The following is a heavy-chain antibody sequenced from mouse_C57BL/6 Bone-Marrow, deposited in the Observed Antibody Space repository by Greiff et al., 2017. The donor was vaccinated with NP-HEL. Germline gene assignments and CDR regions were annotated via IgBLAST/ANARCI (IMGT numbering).Heavy chain of an antibody. D-gene: IGHD1-1*01. V-gene: IGHV1-81*01. CDR2: IYPRSGNT. CDR1: GYTFTSYG. J-gene: IGHJ1*03. Sequence: VQLQESGAELARPGASVKLSCKASGYTFTSYGISWVKQRTGQGLEWIGEIYPRSGNTYYNEKFKGKATLTADKSSSTAYMELRSLTSEDSAVYFCEAPYYYRPRYWYFDVWGTGTTVTVSS. CDR3: EAPYYYRPRYWYFDV.